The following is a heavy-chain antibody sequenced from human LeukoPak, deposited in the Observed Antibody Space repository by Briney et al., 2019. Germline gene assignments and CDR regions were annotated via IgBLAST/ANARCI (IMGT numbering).Heavy chain of an antibody. D-gene: IGHD3-22*01. CDR2: ISSSSSYI. CDR1: GFTFSSYS. J-gene: IGHJ4*02. V-gene: IGHV3-21*01. Sequence: GGSLRLSCAASGFTFSSYSMNWVRQAPGKGLEWVSSISSSSSYIYYADSVKGRFTISRDNAKNSLYLQMNGLRAEDTAVYYCARDGSQAWLFDFDYWGQGTLVTVFS. CDR3: ARDGSQAWLFDFDY.